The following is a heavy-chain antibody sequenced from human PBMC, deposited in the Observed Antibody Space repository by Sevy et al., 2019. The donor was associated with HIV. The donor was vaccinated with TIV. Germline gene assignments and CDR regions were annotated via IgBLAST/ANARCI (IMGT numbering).Heavy chain of an antibody. CDR3: AADADNSGSRQIFDAFDV. Sequence: ASVNVSCKASGIDFFGAAVQWLRQARWQRPAWVGWIVVAGGHTAYSRTLQDRVSLTRDKSTGTVEMELRDVRIEDTAVYFCAADADNSGSRQIFDAFDVWGQGTTVTVSS. V-gene: IGHV1-58*01. D-gene: IGHD3-10*01. J-gene: IGHJ3*01. CDR1: GIDFFGAA. CDR2: IVVAGGHT.